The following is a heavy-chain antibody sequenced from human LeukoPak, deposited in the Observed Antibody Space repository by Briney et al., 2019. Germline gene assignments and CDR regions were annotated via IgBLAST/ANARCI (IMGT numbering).Heavy chain of an antibody. J-gene: IGHJ3*02. CDR2: ISSSSSII. CDR3: ARLRSAAFDI. Sequence: GGSLRLSCAASGFTFSSYSMNWVRQAPGKGLEWVSYISSSSSIIYYADSVKGRFTISRDNAKNSLYLQMNSLRAGDTAVYYCARLRSAAFDIWGQGTMVTVSS. D-gene: IGHD4-17*01. V-gene: IGHV3-48*01. CDR1: GFTFSSYS.